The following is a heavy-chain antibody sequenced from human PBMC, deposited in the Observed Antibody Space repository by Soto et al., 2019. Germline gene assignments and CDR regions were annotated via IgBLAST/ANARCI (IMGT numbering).Heavy chain of an antibody. V-gene: IGHV3-74*01. CDR1: GFTFSTSW. CDR2: INSDGTTI. J-gene: IGHJ4*02. D-gene: IGHD1-26*01. CDR3: GIAGSYRFDH. Sequence: EVQLVESGGDLIQPGGSLRISCAASGFTFSTSWMHWVRQAPGEGLAWVSRINSDGTTINYADSVKGRFTISRDNAKNTLYLQMNSLRADDTAVYYCGIAGSYRFDHWGQGTLVTVSS.